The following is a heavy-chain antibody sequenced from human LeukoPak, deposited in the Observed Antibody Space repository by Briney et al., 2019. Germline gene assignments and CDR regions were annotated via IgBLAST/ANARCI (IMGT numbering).Heavy chain of an antibody. CDR3: ARDGNYYDSSGTNPDW. CDR2: ISYDGSNK. CDR1: GFTFSIYA. J-gene: IGHJ4*02. V-gene: IGHV3-30-3*01. D-gene: IGHD3-22*01. Sequence: PGRSLRLSCAASGFTFSIYAMHWVRQAPGKGLEWVAVISYDGSNKYYADSVKGRFTISRDNSKNTLYLQMNSLRAEDTAVYYCARDGNYYDSSGTNPDWWGQGTLVTVSS.